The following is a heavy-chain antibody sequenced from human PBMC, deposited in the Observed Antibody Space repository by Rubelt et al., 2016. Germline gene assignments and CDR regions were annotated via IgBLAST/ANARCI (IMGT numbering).Heavy chain of an antibody. V-gene: IGHV4-39*07. J-gene: IGHJ4*02. CDR1: GASISSSSYC. CDR2: IYYSGNT. CDR3: ARTYYDFWSGYPGYFDY. Sequence: QLQLQESGPGLVKPSETLSLTCTVSGASISSSSYCWGWIRQPPGKGLEWIGTIYYSGNTYYNPSLKSRVTRSLDTSKNQFSLRLSAVTAADTAVYYCARTYYDFWSGYPGYFDYWGQGTLVTVSS. D-gene: IGHD3-3*01.